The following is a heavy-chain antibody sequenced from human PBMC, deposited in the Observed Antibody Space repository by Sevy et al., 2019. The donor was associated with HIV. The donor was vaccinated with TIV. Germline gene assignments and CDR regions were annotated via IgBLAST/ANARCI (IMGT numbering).Heavy chain of an antibody. J-gene: IGHJ6*02. CDR1: GFTFSSYS. Sequence: GGSLRLSCAASGFTFSSYSMNWVRQAPGKGLEWVSSISSSSSYIYYAHSVKGRFTISRDNAKNSLYLQMNSLRAEDTAVYYCAREGGYCSGGSCYSPTYYYYGMDVWGQGTTVTVSS. V-gene: IGHV3-21*01. CDR3: AREGGYCSGGSCYSPTYYYYGMDV. D-gene: IGHD2-15*01. CDR2: ISSSSSYI.